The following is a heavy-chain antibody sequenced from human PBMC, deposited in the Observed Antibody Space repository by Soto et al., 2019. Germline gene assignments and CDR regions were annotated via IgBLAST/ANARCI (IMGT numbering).Heavy chain of an antibody. J-gene: IGHJ6*03. CDR3: AKNEGYSYGLYSHYYMDV. CDR2: ISSSSSTI. V-gene: IGHV3-48*01. CDR1: GFTFSSYS. Sequence: GGSLRLSCAASGFTFSSYSMNWVRQAPGKGLEWVSYISSSSSTIYYADSVKGRFTISRDNAKNTLYLQMNSLRAEDTAVYYCAKNEGYSYGLYSHYYMDVRGTGTTVTLSS. D-gene: IGHD5-18*01.